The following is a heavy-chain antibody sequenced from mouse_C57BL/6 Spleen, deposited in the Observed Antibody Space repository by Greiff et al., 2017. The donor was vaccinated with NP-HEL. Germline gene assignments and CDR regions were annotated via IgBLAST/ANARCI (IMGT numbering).Heavy chain of an antibody. D-gene: IGHD1-1*01. Sequence: ESGPGLVKPSQSLSLTCSVTGYSITSGYYWNWIRQFPGNKLEWMGYISYDGSNNYNPSLKNRISITRDTSKNQFFLKLNSVTTEDTATYYCARALITPGFWGQGTTLTVSS. V-gene: IGHV3-6*01. J-gene: IGHJ2*01. CDR2: ISYDGSN. CDR3: ARALITPGF. CDR1: GYSITSGYY.